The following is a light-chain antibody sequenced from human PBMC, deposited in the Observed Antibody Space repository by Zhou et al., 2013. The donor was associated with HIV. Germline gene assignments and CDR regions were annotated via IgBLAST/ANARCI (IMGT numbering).Light chain of an antibody. CDR1: QSVASAH. CDR2: GAS. J-gene: IGKJ2*01. V-gene: IGKV3-20*01. Sequence: EIVLTQSPGTLSLSPGERATLSCWASQSVASAHLAWYQQKPGQTPRLPIYGASSRATGIPDRFSGSGSGTDFTLTINRLEPEDFAVYYCQRYGSSSYSFGQGTKLEIK. CDR3: QRYGSSSYS.